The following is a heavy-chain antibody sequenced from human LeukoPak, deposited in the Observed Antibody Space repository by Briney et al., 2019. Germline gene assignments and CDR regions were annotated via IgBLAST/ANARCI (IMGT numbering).Heavy chain of an antibody. V-gene: IGHV3-30-3*01. CDR2: ISDDGTNK. Sequence: GGSLRLSCVVSDFSFNRYLMHWVRQAPGKGLEWVTSISDDGTNKYSGSVRGRFTISRDNSKSTLYLQMGSLRIEDTSMYYCVRGLWTAMGAGAYWGQGTLVAVSS. D-gene: IGHD5-18*01. CDR3: VRGLWTAMGAGAY. J-gene: IGHJ4*02. CDR1: DFSFNRYL.